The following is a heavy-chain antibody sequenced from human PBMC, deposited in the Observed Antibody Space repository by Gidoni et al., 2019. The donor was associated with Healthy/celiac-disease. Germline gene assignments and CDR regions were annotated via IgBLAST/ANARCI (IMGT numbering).Heavy chain of an antibody. CDR1: GFTFDDYG. Sequence: EVQLVESGGGVVRPGGSLRLYCSAPGFTFDDYGMSWVRQAPGKGLEWVSGINWNGGSTGYADSVKGRFTISRDNAKNSLYLQMNSLRAEDTALYYCARDPYGGNSRYFDLWGRGTLVTVSS. D-gene: IGHD2-21*02. CDR2: INWNGGST. V-gene: IGHV3-20*04. CDR3: ARDPYGGNSRYFDL. J-gene: IGHJ2*01.